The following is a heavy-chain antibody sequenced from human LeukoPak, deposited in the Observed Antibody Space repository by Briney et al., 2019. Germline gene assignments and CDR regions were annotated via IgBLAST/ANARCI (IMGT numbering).Heavy chain of an antibody. V-gene: IGHV4-4*02. Sequence: SETLSLTCAVSGGSISSSNWWSWVRQPPGKGLEWIGEIYHSGTTNYNPSLKSRVTISVDTSKNQFSLKLSSVAAADTAVYYCAREDIVVVVAATRADYFDYWGQGTLVTVSS. D-gene: IGHD2-15*01. CDR3: AREDIVVVVAATRADYFDY. J-gene: IGHJ4*02. CDR2: IYHSGTT. CDR1: GGSISSSNW.